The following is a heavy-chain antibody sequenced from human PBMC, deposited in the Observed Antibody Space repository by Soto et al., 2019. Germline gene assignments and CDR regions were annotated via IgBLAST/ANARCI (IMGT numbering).Heavy chain of an antibody. V-gene: IGHV2-5*02. CDR3: AHAYGGTSWPNDAFDV. CDR1: GFSLSTDGVG. J-gene: IGHJ3*01. CDR2: IYWDDDQ. Sequence: QITLKESGPTLVKPTRTLTLTCTFSGFSLSTDGVGVGWIRQPPGKALEWLALIYWDDDQRYSPSLKTRLTITKDTSKNQVVLTMTNMDPVDTATYYCAHAYGGTSWPNDAFDVWGQGTVVTVSS. D-gene: IGHD2-2*01.